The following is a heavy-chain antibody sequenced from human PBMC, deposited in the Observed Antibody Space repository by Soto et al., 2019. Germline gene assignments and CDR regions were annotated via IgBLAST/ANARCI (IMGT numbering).Heavy chain of an antibody. D-gene: IGHD6-19*01. CDR2: IGNSTNTM. Sequence: EVQLVESGGGLVQPGGSLRLSCAASGFSFSRYSMNWVRQAPGKGLEWVSYIGNSTNTMYYADSVKGRFTISRDNAKHSLYLEMTSLRDDDTAAYYCVGAGHASYWGQGTLVTVSS. J-gene: IGHJ4*02. CDR3: VGAGHASY. V-gene: IGHV3-48*02. CDR1: GFSFSRYS.